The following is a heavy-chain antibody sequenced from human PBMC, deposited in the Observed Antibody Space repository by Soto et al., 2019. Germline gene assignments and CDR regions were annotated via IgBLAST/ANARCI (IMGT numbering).Heavy chain of an antibody. CDR1: GGSFSGYY. V-gene: IGHV4-34*01. D-gene: IGHD3-10*01. J-gene: IGHJ6*02. Sequence: SETLSLTCAVYGGSFSGYYWSWTRQPPGKGLEWIGEINHSGSTNYNPSLKSRVTISVDTSKNQFSLKLSSVTAADTAVYYCARGRGGNRYGSGSYYNALGADYYYGMDVWGQGTTVT. CDR3: ARGRGGNRYGSGSYYNALGADYYYGMDV. CDR2: INHSGST.